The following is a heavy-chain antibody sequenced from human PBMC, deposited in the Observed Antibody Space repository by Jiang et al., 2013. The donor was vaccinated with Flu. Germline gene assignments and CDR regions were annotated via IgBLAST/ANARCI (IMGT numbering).Heavy chain of an antibody. CDR2: VYHSGST. V-gene: IGHV4-4*02. Sequence: GLVKPSGTLSLTCAVSGDSISSTNWWSWVRQPPEKGLEWIGEVYHSGSTNYNPSLKSRVTISLDKSKNQFSLELSPVTAADTAVYYCARVRCDSIICHTFDYWGQGTLVTVSS. D-gene: IGHD2/OR15-2a*01. CDR3: ARVRCDSIICHTFDY. CDR1: GDSISSTNW. J-gene: IGHJ4*02.